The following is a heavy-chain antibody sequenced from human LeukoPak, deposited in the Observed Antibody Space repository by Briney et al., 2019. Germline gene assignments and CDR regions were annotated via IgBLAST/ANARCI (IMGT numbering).Heavy chain of an antibody. CDR1: GFTVSSNY. D-gene: IGHD1-26*01. CDR3: ARANSGSYSGQFDY. V-gene: IGHV3-66*01. CDR2: IYSGGST. Sequence: GGSLRLSCAASGFTVSSNYMSWARQAPGKGLEWVSVIYSGGSTYYADSVKGRFTISRDNSKNTLYLQMNSLRAEDTAVYYCARANSGSYSGQFDYWGQGTLVTVSS. J-gene: IGHJ4*02.